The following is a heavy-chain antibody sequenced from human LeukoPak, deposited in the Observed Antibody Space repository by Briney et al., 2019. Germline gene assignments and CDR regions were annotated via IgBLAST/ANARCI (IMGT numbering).Heavy chain of an antibody. V-gene: IGHV4-4*07. Sequence: SEALSLTCTVSGDSISSCYWSWIRQPAEKGLEWIGRICTSGTINYNPSLKNRVTMSVDTSKNQFSLKLTSVTAADTAVYYCARDRDYSNSLDYWGQGTLVTVSS. CDR2: ICTSGTI. J-gene: IGHJ4*02. CDR3: ARDRDYSNSLDY. CDR1: GDSISSCY. D-gene: IGHD6-6*01.